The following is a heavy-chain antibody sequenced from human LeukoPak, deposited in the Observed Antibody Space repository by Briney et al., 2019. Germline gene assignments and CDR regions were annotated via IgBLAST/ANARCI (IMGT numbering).Heavy chain of an antibody. CDR1: GHTFTGYY. CDR2: INPNSGGT. V-gene: IGHV1-2*02. Sequence: ASVKVSCKASGHTFTGYYMHWVRQAPGQGLEWMGWINPNSGGTNYAQKFQGRVTMTRDTSISTAYMELSRLRSDDTAVYYCARSGIVGARNRGFDYWGQGTLVTVSS. D-gene: IGHD1-26*01. J-gene: IGHJ4*02. CDR3: ARSGIVGARNRGFDY.